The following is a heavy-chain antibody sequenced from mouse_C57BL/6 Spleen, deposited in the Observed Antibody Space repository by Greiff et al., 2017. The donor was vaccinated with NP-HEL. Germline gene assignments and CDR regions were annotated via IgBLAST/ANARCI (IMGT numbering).Heavy chain of an antibody. J-gene: IGHJ3*01. D-gene: IGHD1-1*01. V-gene: IGHV5-6*01. CDR3: ARNYGSSYVGFAY. CDR1: GFTFSSYG. CDR2: ISSGGSYT. Sequence: VQLKESGGDLVKPGGSLKLSCAASGFTFSSYGMSWVRQTPDKRLEWVATISSGGSYTYYPDSVKGRFTISRDNAKNTLYLQMSSLKSEDTAMYYCARNYGSSYVGFAYWGQGTLVTVSA.